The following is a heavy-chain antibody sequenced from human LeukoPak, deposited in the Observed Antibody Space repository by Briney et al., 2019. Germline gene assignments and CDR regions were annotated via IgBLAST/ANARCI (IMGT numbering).Heavy chain of an antibody. V-gene: IGHV4-31*03. J-gene: IGHJ4*02. D-gene: IGHD4-17*01. Sequence: PSETLSLTCTVSGGSISSGGYYWSWVRQHPGKGLEWIRCIYYSGTTYYHPSLTSRVAISVDTSKNQFSLKLSSVTAADTAVYYCARSGTVTTWNYWGQGTLVTVSS. CDR3: ARSGTVTTWNY. CDR1: GGSISSGGYY. CDR2: IYYSGTT.